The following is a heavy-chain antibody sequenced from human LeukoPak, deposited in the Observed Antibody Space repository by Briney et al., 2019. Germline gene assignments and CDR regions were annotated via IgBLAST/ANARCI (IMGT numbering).Heavy chain of an antibody. CDR2: ISCDGSNK. J-gene: IGHJ4*02. CDR1: GFTFSSYG. D-gene: IGHD6-13*01. Sequence: GGSLRLSCAASGFTFSSYGMHWVRQAPGKGLECVAVISCDGSNKYYADSVKGRFTISRDNSKNTLYLQMNSLRAEDTAVYYCAQDRIALDYWGQGTLVTVSS. CDR3: AQDRIALDY. V-gene: IGHV3-30*18.